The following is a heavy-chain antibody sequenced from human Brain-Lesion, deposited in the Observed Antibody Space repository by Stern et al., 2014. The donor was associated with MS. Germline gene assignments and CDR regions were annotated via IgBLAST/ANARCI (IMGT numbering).Heavy chain of an antibody. V-gene: IGHV4-61*02. CDR3: ARGRVVPGFQYYATDV. CDR1: GGSISSGGYY. CDR2: IFNSGST. D-gene: IGHD2-2*01. J-gene: IGHJ6*02. Sequence: QVQLVQSGPGLVKPSQTLSLSCTVSGGSISSGGYYWSWIRQPAGKGLEWIGRIFNSGSTSYNPSLKSRGTISIDTSKNQFSRRLTSMTAADTAVYYCARGRVVPGFQYYATDVWGQGTTVIVSS.